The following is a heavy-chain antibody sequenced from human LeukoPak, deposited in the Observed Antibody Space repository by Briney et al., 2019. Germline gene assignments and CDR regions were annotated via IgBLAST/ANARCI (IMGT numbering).Heavy chain of an antibody. CDR3: AKDFRIGYSAHFDY. D-gene: IGHD2-21*01. J-gene: IGHJ4*02. CDR1: GFTFRSHA. CDR2: IYENGGTT. Sequence: GGSQRLSCVGSGFTFRSHAMSWVRQAPEKGLEFVSGIYENGGTTYYADSVKGRFSISRDNSKNTLYLQMDSLRGEDTAVYYCAKDFRIGYSAHFDYWGQGALVTVSS. V-gene: IGHV3-23*01.